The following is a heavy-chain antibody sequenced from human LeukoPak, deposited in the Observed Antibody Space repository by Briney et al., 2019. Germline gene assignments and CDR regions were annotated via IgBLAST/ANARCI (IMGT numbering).Heavy chain of an antibody. CDR3: ARVTNYAPFDY. V-gene: IGHV3-21*01. Sequence: PGGSLRLSCAASGFTFSTYTMDWVRQAPGKGLEWVSSISGSSSYIYYADSVKGRFTISRDNAKNSLYLQMNSLRAEDTAVYYCARVTNYAPFDYWGQGTLVTVSS. CDR1: GFTFSTYT. D-gene: IGHD4/OR15-4a*01. CDR2: ISGSSSYI. J-gene: IGHJ4*02.